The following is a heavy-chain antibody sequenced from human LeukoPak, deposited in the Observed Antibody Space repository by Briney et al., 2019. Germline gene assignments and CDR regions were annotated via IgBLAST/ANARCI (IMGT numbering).Heavy chain of an antibody. Sequence: GGSLRLSCAASGFNFGTFWMSWVRQAPGRGLEWVAKINQDGSVRDYVDSVKGRFTISRDNANNFLHLQMNSLRADDAAAYYCARDQNFYDTTGEGYFQHWGQGTLVTVSS. CDR3: ARDQNFYDTTGEGYFQH. V-gene: IGHV3-7*01. J-gene: IGHJ1*01. CDR2: INQDGSVR. CDR1: GFNFGTFW. D-gene: IGHD3-22*01.